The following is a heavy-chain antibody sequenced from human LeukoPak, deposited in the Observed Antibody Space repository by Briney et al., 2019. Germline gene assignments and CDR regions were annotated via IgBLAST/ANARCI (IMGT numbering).Heavy chain of an antibody. J-gene: IGHJ4*02. CDR1: GFTFSGYW. CDR3: ARDVTARNYFDS. V-gene: IGHV3-7*01. D-gene: IGHD2-21*02. CDR2: IKQDGSEK. Sequence: GGSLRLSCAASGFTFSGYWMSWVRQAPGKGLEWVATIKQDGSEKYYVDSVKGRFTISRDNAKNSLSLHMTNLRVEDTAIYYCARDVTARNYFDSWGQGTLVTVSS.